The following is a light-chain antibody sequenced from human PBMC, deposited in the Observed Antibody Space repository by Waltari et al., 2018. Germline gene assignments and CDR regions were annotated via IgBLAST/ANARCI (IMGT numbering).Light chain of an antibody. CDR3: QSYDRSLSGWV. CDR1: NSNIGAGYD. V-gene: IGLV1-40*01. CDR2: GNS. Sequence: QSVLRQSPSVSGAPGQRLTISCTGSNSNIGAGYDVHWYQQCPGRVPKLLLFGNSNRPSGVPDRFSGGKSGTSASLAIAGLQLEDEADYYCQSYDRSLSGWVFGGGTKLTVL. J-gene: IGLJ3*02.